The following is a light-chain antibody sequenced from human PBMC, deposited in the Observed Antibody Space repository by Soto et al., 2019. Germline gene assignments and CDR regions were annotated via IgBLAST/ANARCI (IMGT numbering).Light chain of an antibody. CDR1: QGISSR. V-gene: IGKV1-12*01. Sequence: DIHMSLSPSSLSASVGDRFTTTCRASQGISSRLAWYQQKPGKAPKLLIYTASSLQSGVPSRFSGSGSGTDFTLTISSLEPEDFATYHCQQDNSSPLTFGRGTKVDIK. CDR2: TAS. CDR3: QQDNSSPLT. J-gene: IGKJ4*01.